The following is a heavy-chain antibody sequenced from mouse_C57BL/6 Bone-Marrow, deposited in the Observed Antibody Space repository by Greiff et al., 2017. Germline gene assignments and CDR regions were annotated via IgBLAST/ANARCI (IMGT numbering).Heavy chain of an antibody. Sequence: VQLKESGAELVRPGASVKLSCTASGFNIKDDYMHWVKQRPEQGLEWIGWIDPENGDTEYASKFQGKATITADTSSNTAYLQLSSLTSEDTAVYYCTMNAVDYWGQGTSVTVSS. J-gene: IGHJ4*01. CDR2: IDPENGDT. CDR1: GFNIKDDY. CDR3: TMNAVDY. V-gene: IGHV14-4*01.